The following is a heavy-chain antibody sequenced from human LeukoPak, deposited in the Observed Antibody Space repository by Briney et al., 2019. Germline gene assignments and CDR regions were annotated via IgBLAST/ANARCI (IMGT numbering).Heavy chain of an antibody. V-gene: IGHV1-18*01. Sequence: ASVTVSCKASGYTFGSYGISWVRQAPGQGLEWMGWISAYNGNTYYAQKLQGRVTMTTDTSTSTAYMELRSLRSDDTAVYYCARDGGAAAGTERVDVSTYYFDYWGQGTLVTVSS. CDR1: GYTFGSYG. CDR3: ARDGGAAAGTERVDVSTYYFDY. D-gene: IGHD6-13*01. J-gene: IGHJ4*02. CDR2: ISAYNGNT.